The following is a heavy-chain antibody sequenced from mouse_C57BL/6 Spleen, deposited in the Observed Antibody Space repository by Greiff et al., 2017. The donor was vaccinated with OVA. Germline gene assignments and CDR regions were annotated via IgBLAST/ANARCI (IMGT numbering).Heavy chain of an antibody. Sequence: EVKLMESGPELVKPGASVKIPCKASGYTFTDYNMDWVKQSHGKSLEWIGDINPNNGGTIYNQKFKGKATLTVDKSSSTAYMELRSLTSEDTAVYYCARYDYDWFAYWGQGTLVTVSA. D-gene: IGHD2-4*01. CDR1: GYTFTDYN. CDR2: INPNNGGT. V-gene: IGHV1-18*01. J-gene: IGHJ3*01. CDR3: ARYDYDWFAY.